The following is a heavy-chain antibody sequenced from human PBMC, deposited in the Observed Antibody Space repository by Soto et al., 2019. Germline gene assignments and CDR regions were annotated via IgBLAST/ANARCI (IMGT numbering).Heavy chain of an antibody. CDR3: ARVVPGTEAWFGT. J-gene: IGHJ5*02. CDR1: GYTFSNYG. CDR2: SSLYSDGT. D-gene: IGHD2-2*01. V-gene: IGHV1-18*01. Sequence: QVQLVPSGGEVKRPGASVKVSCKTSGYTFSNYGITWVRQAPGQPLAWLGWSSLYSDGTNYAQKFQGRVSMTTDTPTTTAYMELMSLRSDDTAVYYCARVVPGTEAWFGTCVPGTLVTVSS.